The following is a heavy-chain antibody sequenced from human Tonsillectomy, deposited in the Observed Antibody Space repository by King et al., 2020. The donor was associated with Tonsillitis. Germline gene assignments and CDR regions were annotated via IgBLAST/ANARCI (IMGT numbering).Heavy chain of an antibody. CDR1: GFTFSSYW. Sequence: VQLVESGGGLVQPGGSLRLSCAASGFTFSSYWMHWVRQAPGKGLVWVSRINSDGSSTSYADSVKGRFTISRDNAKNTLYLQMNSLRAEDTAVYYCARGDEYDFWSGYIGGYYYYYMDVGGKGTTVTVSS. J-gene: IGHJ6*03. D-gene: IGHD3-3*01. V-gene: IGHV3-74*01. CDR2: INSDGSST. CDR3: ARGDEYDFWSGYIGGYYYYYMDV.